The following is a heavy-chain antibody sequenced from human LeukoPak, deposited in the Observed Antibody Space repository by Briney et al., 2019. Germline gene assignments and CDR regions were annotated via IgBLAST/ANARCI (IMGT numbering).Heavy chain of an antibody. D-gene: IGHD1-26*01. CDR1: GFTVSSNY. Sequence: GGSLRLSCAASGFTVSSNYMSWVRQAPGKGLEWVSVIYSGGSTYYADSVKGRFTISRDNSKNMLFLQMNSLRAEDTAVYFCATESGTYSGTCFDYWGQGTLDTVSS. CDR2: IYSGGST. J-gene: IGHJ4*02. V-gene: IGHV3-53*01. CDR3: ATESGTYSGTCFDY.